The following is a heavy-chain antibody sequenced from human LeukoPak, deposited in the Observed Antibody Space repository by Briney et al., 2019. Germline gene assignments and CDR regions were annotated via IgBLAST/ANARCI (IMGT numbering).Heavy chain of an antibody. CDR2: IRYDGSNK. CDR1: GFTFSSYG. CDR3: AKDRLGYCSGGSCYWLDY. D-gene: IGHD2-15*01. V-gene: IGHV3-30*02. Sequence: PGGSLRLSCAASGFTFSSYGMHWVRQAPGKGLEWVAFIRYDGSNKYYADSVKGRFTISRDNSKNTLYLQMNSLRAEDTAVYYCAKDRLGYCSGGSCYWLDYWGQGTLVTVSS. J-gene: IGHJ4*02.